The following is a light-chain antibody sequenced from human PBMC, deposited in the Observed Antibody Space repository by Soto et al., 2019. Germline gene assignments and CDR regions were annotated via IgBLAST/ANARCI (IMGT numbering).Light chain of an antibody. Sequence: ENVMTQSPGTLSLSPGERATLSCRASQSVSTNYVAWYQQKPGQAPRLLIYGASSRASGIPDRFRGSGSGTDSTLTISRLEPEDFAVYYCQQYANSHGTFGQGTKVEMK. V-gene: IGKV3-20*01. J-gene: IGKJ1*01. CDR3: QQYANSHGT. CDR1: QSVSTNY. CDR2: GAS.